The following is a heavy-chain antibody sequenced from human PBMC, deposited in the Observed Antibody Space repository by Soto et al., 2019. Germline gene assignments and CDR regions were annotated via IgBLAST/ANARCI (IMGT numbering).Heavy chain of an antibody. J-gene: IGHJ6*02. Sequence: QVQLVESGGGVVRPGRSLRLSCAASGFTFSSYAMHWVRQAPGKGLEWVAVISYDGSNKYYADSVKGRFTISRDNSKNTLYLQMNSLRAEDTAVYYCARAGGDGGSCYTLVGLRYGMDVWGQGTTVTVSS. CDR2: ISYDGSNK. CDR3: ARAGGDGGSCYTLVGLRYGMDV. CDR1: GFTFSSYA. V-gene: IGHV3-30-3*01. D-gene: IGHD2-15*01.